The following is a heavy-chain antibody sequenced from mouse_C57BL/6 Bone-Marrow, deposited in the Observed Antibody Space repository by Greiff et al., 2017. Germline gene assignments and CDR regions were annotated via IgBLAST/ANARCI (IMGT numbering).Heavy chain of an antibody. D-gene: IGHD1-1*01. CDR1: GYSFTDYY. CDR3: ARWRITTVVATDC. J-gene: IGHJ2*01. Sequence: EVQLLEPGPELVKPGASVKISCKASGYSFTDYYMNWVKQSTGKSLEWIGVINPNYGTTSYNQKFKGKATMTVDQSSSTAYMQLNSLTSEDSAVYYCARWRITTVVATDCWGQGTTLTVSS. V-gene: IGHV1-39*01. CDR2: INPNYGTT.